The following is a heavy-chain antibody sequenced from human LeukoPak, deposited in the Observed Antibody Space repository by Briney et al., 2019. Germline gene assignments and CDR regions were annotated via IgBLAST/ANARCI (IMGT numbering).Heavy chain of an antibody. CDR1: GFTFSSYA. J-gene: IGHJ4*02. CDR2: ISYDGIYK. D-gene: IGHD5-18*01. V-gene: IGHV3-30*14. Sequence: PGRSLRLSCTASGFTFSSYAMHWVRQAPGKGLEWVAVISYDGIYKYYTDAVKGRFTISRDNSKNTLFLQMGSLRAEDMAVYYCARGGGRNTTMVWAFDYWGQGTLVTVSS. CDR3: ARGGGRNTTMVWAFDY.